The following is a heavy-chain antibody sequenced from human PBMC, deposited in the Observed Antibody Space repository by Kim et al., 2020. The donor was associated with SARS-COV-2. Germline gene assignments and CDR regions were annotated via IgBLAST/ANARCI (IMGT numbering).Heavy chain of an antibody. J-gene: IGHJ3*02. CDR3: AKDPPQAAGDQGNAFDI. V-gene: IGHV3-23*01. CDR1: GFTFSSYA. D-gene: IGHD6-13*01. Sequence: GGSLRLSCAASGFTFSSYAMSWVRQAPGKGLEWVSAISGSGGSTYYADSVKGRFTISRDNSKNTLYLQMNSLRAEDTAVYYCAKDPPQAAGDQGNAFDIWGQGTMVTVSS. CDR2: ISGSGGST.